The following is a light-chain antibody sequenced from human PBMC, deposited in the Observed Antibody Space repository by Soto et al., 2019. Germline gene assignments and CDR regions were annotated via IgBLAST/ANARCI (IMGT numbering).Light chain of an antibody. V-gene: IGKV3-20*01. CDR2: GSS. Sequence: EIVMTQSPATLSVSPGERATLSCRASQTISDNLVWYQQKPGQAPRLLIYGSSSRATGIPDRFSGSGSGTDFSLTISRLEPEDFAVYYCQQYGSSPIPFGQGRLLEIK. J-gene: IGKJ5*01. CDR1: QTISDN. CDR3: QQYGSSPIP.